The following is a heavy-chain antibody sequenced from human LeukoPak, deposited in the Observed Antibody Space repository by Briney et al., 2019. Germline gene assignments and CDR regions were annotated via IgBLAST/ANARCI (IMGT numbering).Heavy chain of an antibody. CDR1: GGSISSRPYY. CDR2: ISYSGTT. CDR3: ARDFSSSSTVYYYYYMDV. Sequence: PSETLSLTCTVSGGSISSRPYYWGWVRQPPGTGLEWLGTISYSGTTYYNPSLKSRVTISLDTSKNQFSLKLSSVTAADTAIYYCARDFSSSSTVYYYYYMDVWGKGTTVTVSS. D-gene: IGHD6-6*01. J-gene: IGHJ6*03. V-gene: IGHV4-39*07.